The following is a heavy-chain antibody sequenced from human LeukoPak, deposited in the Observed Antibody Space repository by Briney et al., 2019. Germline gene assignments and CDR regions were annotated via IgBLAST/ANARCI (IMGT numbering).Heavy chain of an antibody. J-gene: IGHJ5*02. CDR2: ISTNKGNT. CDR1: GYIFTSYG. CDR3: VRDIQWRFDP. V-gene: IGHV1-18*01. D-gene: IGHD2-8*01. Sequence: ASVRVSCKASGYIFTSYGISWVRQAPGQGLEWMGWISTNKGNTNYAQRLQGRVTMTTDTSTSTAYMELRSLRSDDTAIYYCVRDIQWRFDPWGQGTLVTVSS.